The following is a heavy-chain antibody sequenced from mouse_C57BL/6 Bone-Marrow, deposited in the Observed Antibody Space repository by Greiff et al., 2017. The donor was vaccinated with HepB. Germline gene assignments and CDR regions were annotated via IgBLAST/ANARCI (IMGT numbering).Heavy chain of an antibody. CDR2: INPNNGGT. CDR3: ARKGYDGDWFAY. Sequence: EVQLQQSGPELVKPGASVKISCKASGYTFTDYYMNWVKQSHGKSLEWIGDINPNNGGTSYNQKFKGKATLTVDKSSSTAYMELRSLTSEDSAVYYCARKGYDGDWFAYWGQGTLVTVSA. V-gene: IGHV1-26*01. J-gene: IGHJ3*01. CDR1: GYTFTDYY. D-gene: IGHD2-2*01.